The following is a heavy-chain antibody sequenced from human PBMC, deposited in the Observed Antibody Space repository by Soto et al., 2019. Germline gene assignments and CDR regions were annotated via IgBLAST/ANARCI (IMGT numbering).Heavy chain of an antibody. CDR3: ARDPAP. V-gene: IGHV4-31*03. Sequence: QVQLQESAPGLVKPSQPLSLPCTASGGPIGTGGYYWTWIRQQPGKGLEWIGYIYNHATTYYTPCHKSRVTISVDTSKNQFSLKLSSVTVADTAVYYCARDPAPWGQGALVTVSS. J-gene: IGHJ5*02. CDR2: IYNHATT. CDR1: GGPIGTGGYY.